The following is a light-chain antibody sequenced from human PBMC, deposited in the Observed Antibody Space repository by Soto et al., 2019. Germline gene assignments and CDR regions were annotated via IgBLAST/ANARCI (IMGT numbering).Light chain of an antibody. CDR1: SSNIGNND. V-gene: IGLV1-44*01. CDR3: AAWDDSLNGPV. J-gene: IGLJ3*02. Sequence: QSALTQPPSASGTPGQRVTISCSGSSSNIGNNDINWYQQLPGTAPKLLIYTNDQWPSGVPDRFSGSKSGTSASLAISGLRSEDEADYYCAAWDDSLNGPVFGGGTKVTVL. CDR2: TND.